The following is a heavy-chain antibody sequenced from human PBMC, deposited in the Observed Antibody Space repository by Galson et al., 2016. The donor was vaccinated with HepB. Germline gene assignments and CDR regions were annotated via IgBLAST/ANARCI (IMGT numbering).Heavy chain of an antibody. V-gene: IGHV3-15*07. J-gene: IGHJ4*01. D-gene: IGHD3-10*01. CDR3: TTGPTDTMVRGVVDY. CDR2: IKSKTDGGTI. CDR1: GFIFSKAW. Sequence: SLRLSCAVSGFIFSKAWMNWIRQAPGKGLEWVGRIKSKTDGGTIEYAAPVKGRFTISRDDSKNTLYLQMNSLKTEDTAVYYCTTGPTDTMVRGVVDYWGHGTLVTVSS.